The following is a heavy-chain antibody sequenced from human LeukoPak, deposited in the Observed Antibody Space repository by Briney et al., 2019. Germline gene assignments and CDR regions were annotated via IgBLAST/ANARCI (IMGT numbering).Heavy chain of an antibody. CDR1: GFTFDDYA. V-gene: IGHV3-9*01. D-gene: IGHD3-22*01. Sequence: GGSLRLSCAASGFTFDDYAMHWVRQAPGKGLEWVSGISWNSGSIGYADSVKGRFTISRDNAKTSLYLQMNSLRAEDTALYYCARLCCPYYSDSSGYPRWFDPWGQGTLVTVSS. CDR2: ISWNSGSI. J-gene: IGHJ5*02. CDR3: ARLCCPYYSDSSGYPRWFDP.